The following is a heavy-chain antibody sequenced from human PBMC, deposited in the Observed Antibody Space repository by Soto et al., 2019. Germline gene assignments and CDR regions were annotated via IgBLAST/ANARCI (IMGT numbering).Heavy chain of an antibody. D-gene: IGHD3-22*01. V-gene: IGHV1-46*01. Sequence: ASVKVSCKASGYTFTSYYMHWVRQAPGQGLEWMGIINPSGGSTSYAQKFQGRVTMTRDTSTSTVYMELSSLRSEDTAVYYCAREQSYYYDSSGYPIDYWGQGTLVTVSS. J-gene: IGHJ4*02. CDR3: AREQSYYYDSSGYPIDY. CDR1: GYTFTSYY. CDR2: INPSGGST.